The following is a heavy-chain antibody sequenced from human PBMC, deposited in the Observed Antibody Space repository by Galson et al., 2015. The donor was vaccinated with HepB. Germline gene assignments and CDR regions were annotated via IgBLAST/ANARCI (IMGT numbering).Heavy chain of an antibody. CDR3: ARGSLDNWNDAGYFDY. Sequence: SLRLSCAASGFTFSDYYMSWIRQAPGKGLEWVSYISSSGSTIYYADSVKGRFTISRDNAKNSLYLQMNSLRAEDTAVYYCARGSLDNWNDAGYFDYWGQGTLVTVSS. D-gene: IGHD1-20*01. J-gene: IGHJ4*02. CDR2: ISSSGSTI. V-gene: IGHV3-11*01. CDR1: GFTFSDYY.